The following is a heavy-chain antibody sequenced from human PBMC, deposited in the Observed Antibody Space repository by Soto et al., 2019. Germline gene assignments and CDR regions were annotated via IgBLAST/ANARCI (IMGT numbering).Heavy chain of an antibody. CDR3: AKGKILPATIYGGAYNCFDP. J-gene: IGHJ5*02. Sequence: ASVKVSCKXYGYTFTDFFLHWLRQAPGQGLEWMGWINPNSGATNYAQKFQGRVTMTRDTSVNTAYMELSRLRSDDTAVYYCAKGKILPATIYGGAYNCFDPWGQGTLVTVS. V-gene: IGHV1-2*02. D-gene: IGHD5-12*01. CDR2: INPNSGAT. CDR1: GYTFTDFF.